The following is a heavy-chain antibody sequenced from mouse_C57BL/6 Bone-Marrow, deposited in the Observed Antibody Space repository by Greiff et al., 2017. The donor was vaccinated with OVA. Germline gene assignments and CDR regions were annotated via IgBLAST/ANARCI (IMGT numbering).Heavy chain of an antibody. Sequence: VQLQQSGPGLVAPSQSLSITCTVSGFSLTSYGVHWVRQPPGKGLEWLVVIWSDGSTTYNSALKSRLSISKDNSKSQVFLKMNSLQTDDTAMYYWARHHYDYGYWYFDVWGTGTTVTVSS. D-gene: IGHD2-4*01. J-gene: IGHJ1*03. CDR2: IWSDGST. CDR1: GFSLTSYG. CDR3: ARHHYDYGYWYFDV. V-gene: IGHV2-6-1*01.